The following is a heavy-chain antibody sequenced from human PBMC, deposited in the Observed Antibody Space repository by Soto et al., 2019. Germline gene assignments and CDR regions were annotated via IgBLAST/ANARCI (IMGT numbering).Heavy chain of an antibody. CDR3: ARDGSIAARDYYYYGMDV. V-gene: IGHV3-21*01. CDR2: ISSSSSYI. Sequence: GGSLRLSCAASGFTFSSYSMNWVRQAPGKGLEWVSSISSSSSYIYYADSVKGRFTISRDNAKNSLYLQMNSLRAEDTAVYYCARDGSIAARDYYYYGMDVWGQGTTVTAP. CDR1: GFTFSSYS. D-gene: IGHD6-6*01. J-gene: IGHJ6*02.